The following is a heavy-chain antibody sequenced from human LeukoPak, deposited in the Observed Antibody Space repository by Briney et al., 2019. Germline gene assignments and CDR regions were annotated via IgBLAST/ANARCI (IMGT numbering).Heavy chain of an antibody. D-gene: IGHD3-10*01. CDR3: ARDWIGRYGSGSDHYYYYYMDV. J-gene: IGHJ6*03. Sequence: GASVKVSCKASGYTFTGYYMHWVRQAPGQGLEWMGWINPNHGDTNYAQKFQGRVTMTRDTSISTAYMELSRLRSDDTAVYYCARDWIGRYGSGSDHYYYYYMDVWGKGTTVTISS. V-gene: IGHV1-2*02. CDR2: INPNHGDT. CDR1: GYTFTGYY.